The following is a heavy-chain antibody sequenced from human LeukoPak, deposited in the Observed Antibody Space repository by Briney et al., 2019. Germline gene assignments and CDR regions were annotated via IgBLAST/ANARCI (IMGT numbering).Heavy chain of an antibody. CDR2: MNPNSGNT. CDR3: ARESTERITIFGVVISSQGPRHNWFDP. CDR1: GYTFTSYD. J-gene: IGHJ5*02. V-gene: IGHV1-8*01. D-gene: IGHD3-3*01. Sequence: ASVKVSCKASGYTFTSYDINWVRQATGQGLEWMGWMNPNSGNTGYAQKFQGRVTMTRNTSISTAYMELSSLRSEDTAVYYCARESTERITIFGVVISSQGPRHNWFDPWGQGTLVTVSS.